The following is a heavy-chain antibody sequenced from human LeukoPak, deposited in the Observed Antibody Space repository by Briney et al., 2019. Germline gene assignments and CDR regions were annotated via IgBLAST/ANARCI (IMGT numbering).Heavy chain of an antibody. CDR2: IIPIFGTA. CDR3: ARDRTWVLDSATAFPVFDY. D-gene: IGHD2-21*02. CDR1: GGTFSSYA. V-gene: IGHV1-69*13. Sequence: SVKVSCKASGGTFSSYAISWVRQAPGQGLEWMGGIIPIFGTANYAQKFQGRVTITADESTSTAYMELSSLRAEDTAVYYCARDRTWVLDSATAFPVFDYWGQGTLVTVSS. J-gene: IGHJ4*02.